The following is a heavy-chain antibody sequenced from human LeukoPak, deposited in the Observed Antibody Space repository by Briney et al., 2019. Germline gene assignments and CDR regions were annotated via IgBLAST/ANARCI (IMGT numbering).Heavy chain of an antibody. CDR1: GFTFSSYD. Sequence: GGSLRLSCAASGFTFSSYDMHWVRQATGKGLEWVSAIGTAGDTYYPGSVKGRFTISRENAKNSFYLQMNSLRAGDTAVYYCARGVYYDRSGYLDTNLLVFWGQGTLVTVSS. V-gene: IGHV3-13*01. CDR3: ARGVYYDRSGYLDTNLLVF. J-gene: IGHJ4*02. CDR2: IGTAGDT. D-gene: IGHD3-22*01.